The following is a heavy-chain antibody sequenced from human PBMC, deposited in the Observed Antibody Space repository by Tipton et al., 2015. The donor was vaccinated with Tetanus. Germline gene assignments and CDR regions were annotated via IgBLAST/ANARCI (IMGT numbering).Heavy chain of an antibody. Sequence: TLSLTCTVSGGSISSGDYYWSWIRQPPGKGLEWIGYIYYSGGTYYNPSLKSRVTISVDTSKSQFSLKLTSVTAADTAVYYCARVDSANDRIDHWGQGTLVTVSS. CDR1: GGSISSGDYY. J-gene: IGHJ4*02. D-gene: IGHD5-12*01. CDR2: IYYSGGT. V-gene: IGHV4-30-4*01. CDR3: ARVDSANDRIDH.